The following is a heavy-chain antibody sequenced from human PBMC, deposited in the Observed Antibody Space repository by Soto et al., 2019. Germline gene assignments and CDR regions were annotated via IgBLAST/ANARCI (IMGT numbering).Heavy chain of an antibody. CDR3: ANHLREYQLLEY. J-gene: IGHJ4*02. CDR2: ISGSGGST. CDR1: GFTFSSYA. V-gene: IGHV3-23*01. Sequence: GGSLRLSCAASGFTFSSYAMSWVRQAPGKGLEWVSAISGSGGSTYYADSVKGRFTISRDNSKNTLYLQMNSLRAEDTAVYYCANHLREYQLLEYWGQGTLVTVSS. D-gene: IGHD2-2*01.